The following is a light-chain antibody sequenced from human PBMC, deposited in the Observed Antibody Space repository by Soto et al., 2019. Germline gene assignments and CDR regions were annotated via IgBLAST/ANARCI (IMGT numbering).Light chain of an antibody. CDR1: QDISNY. J-gene: IGKJ4*01. CDR2: AAS. CDR3: QQYYSYPLT. Sequence: DLQMTQSPSSLSTSVGDRVTITCRASQDISNYLAWFRQKPGKAPQSLIYAASSLQSGVPSKFSGSGSGTDFTLTISSLQPEDFATYYCQQYYSYPLTFGGGTKMEIK. V-gene: IGKV1-16*02.